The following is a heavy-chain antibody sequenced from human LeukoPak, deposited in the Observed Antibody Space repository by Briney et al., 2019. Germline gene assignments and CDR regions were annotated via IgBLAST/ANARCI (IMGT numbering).Heavy chain of an antibody. CDR1: GFTFSSYG. CDR2: ISGSGGST. CDR3: AKAKNYYYYYMDV. Sequence: PGGSLRLSCVASGFTFSSYGMSWVRQAPGKGLEWVSAISGSGGSTYYADSVKGRFTISRDNSKNTLYLQMNSLRAEDTAVYYCAKAKNYYYYYMDVWGKGTTVTISS. J-gene: IGHJ6*03. V-gene: IGHV3-23*01.